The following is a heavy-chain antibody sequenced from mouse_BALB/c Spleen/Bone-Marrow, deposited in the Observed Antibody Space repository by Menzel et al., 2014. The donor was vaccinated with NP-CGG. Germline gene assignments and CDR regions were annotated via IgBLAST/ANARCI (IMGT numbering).Heavy chain of an antibody. CDR1: GYAFTNYW. CDR3: ARELERRDMDY. J-gene: IGHJ4*01. V-gene: IGHV1-54*01. CDR2: INTGSGGA. Sequence: VQLQQSGAELVRPGTSVQVSCKASGYAFTNYWIEWIKQRPGQGLEWIGVINTGSGGANYNEKFKGKATMTADKSSSTAYMQFSSLTSDDSAVYCCARELERRDMDYWGQGTSVTVSS.